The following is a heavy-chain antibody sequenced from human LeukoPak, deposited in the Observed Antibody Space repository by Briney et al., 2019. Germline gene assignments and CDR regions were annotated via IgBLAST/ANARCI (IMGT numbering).Heavy chain of an antibody. Sequence: GGSLRLSCGASEFTFSSYWMSWVRQAPGKGLVWVSRINSDGSSTSYADSVKGRFTISRDNAKNTLYVQMNSLKTEDTAVYYCTTDMSLSFDYWGQGTLVTVSS. CDR3: TTDMSLSFDY. J-gene: IGHJ4*02. CDR2: INSDGSST. CDR1: EFTFSSYW. V-gene: IGHV3-74*01. D-gene: IGHD3-16*01.